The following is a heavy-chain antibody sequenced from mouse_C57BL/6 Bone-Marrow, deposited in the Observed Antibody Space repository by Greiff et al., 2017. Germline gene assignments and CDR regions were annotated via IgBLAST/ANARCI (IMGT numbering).Heavy chain of an antibody. Sequence: VQLQQPGAELVKPGASVKLSCKASGYTFTSYWMHWVKQRPGQGLEWIGMIHPNSGSTNYNEKFKSKATLTVDKSSSTAYMQLSILTSEDSAVYYCAREGIYYGNFWFAYWGQGTLVTVSA. CDR3: AREGIYYGNFWFAY. CDR2: IHPNSGST. V-gene: IGHV1-64*01. D-gene: IGHD2-1*01. J-gene: IGHJ3*01. CDR1: GYTFTSYW.